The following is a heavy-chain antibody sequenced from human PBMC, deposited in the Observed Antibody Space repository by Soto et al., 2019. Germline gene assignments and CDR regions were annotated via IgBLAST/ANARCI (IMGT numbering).Heavy chain of an antibody. Sequence: QVQLVQSGADVKKPGSSVKVSCKTSGGTFNNYAISWVRQAPGQGLEWMGGLIPNFDTPNYAQKFQDRLTIIADESTSTVSMELRSLRSDDTAVYYCAVAMVREILIFESSGMHVWGQGTTVTVSS. D-gene: IGHD3-10*01. CDR3: AVAMVREILIFESSGMHV. CDR1: GGTFNNYA. V-gene: IGHV1-69*01. CDR2: LIPNFDTP. J-gene: IGHJ6*02.